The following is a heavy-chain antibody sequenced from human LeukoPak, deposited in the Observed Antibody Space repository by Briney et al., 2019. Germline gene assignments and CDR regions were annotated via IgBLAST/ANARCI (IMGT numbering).Heavy chain of an antibody. CDR3: AKYASGSLVV. V-gene: IGHV4-61*02. CDR2: IYNTGST. J-gene: IGHJ4*02. Sequence: SETLSLTCTVSGASISSSSYFWSWIRQPAGKGLEWIGRIYNTGSTDFNPSLKSRVTMSVDTSKNQFSLKLTSVTAADTAVYYCAKYASGSLVVWGQGTLVTVSS. D-gene: IGHD3-10*01. CDR1: GASISSSSYF.